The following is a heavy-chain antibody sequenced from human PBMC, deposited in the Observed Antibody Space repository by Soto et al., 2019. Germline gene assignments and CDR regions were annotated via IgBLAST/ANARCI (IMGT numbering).Heavy chain of an antibody. CDR1: VGTLSNYA. CDR2: IIPMFGTA. D-gene: IGHD7-27*01. V-gene: IGHV1-69*12. CDR3: AAHFHWGPYYYYYGMDV. J-gene: IGHJ6*02. Sequence: QVQLVQSGAEVKKPGSSVKVSCKASVGTLSNYAISWVRQAPGQGLEWMGGIIPMFGTANYAQKFQGRVTITADESTSTAYMELSSLRSEDTAVYYCAAHFHWGPYYYYYGMDVWGQGTTVTVSS.